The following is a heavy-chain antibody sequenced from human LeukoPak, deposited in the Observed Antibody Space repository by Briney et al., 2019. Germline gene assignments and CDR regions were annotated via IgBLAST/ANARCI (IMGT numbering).Heavy chain of an antibody. V-gene: IGHV3-7*05. CDR1: GFIFSNYW. CDR3: AKDSYSKGDY. CDR2: IKQDGSES. J-gene: IGHJ4*02. D-gene: IGHD4-11*01. Sequence: GGSLRLSSAASGFIFSNYWMSWVRQAPGKGLEWVANIKQDGSESYYVGSVKGRFTISRDNAKNSLYLQMNSLRAEDTAVYYCAKDSYSKGDYWGQGTLVTVSS.